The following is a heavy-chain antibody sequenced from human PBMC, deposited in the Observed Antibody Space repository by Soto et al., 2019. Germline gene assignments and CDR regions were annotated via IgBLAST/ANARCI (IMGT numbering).Heavy chain of an antibody. CDR3: ARSRAFGYCSSTSCSHGMDV. CDR2: IYYSGST. D-gene: IGHD2-2*01. V-gene: IGHV4-59*02. CDR1: GGSVSSYY. Sequence: TSETLSLTCTVSGGSVSSYYWSWIRQPPGKGLEWIGYIYYSGSTNYNPSLKSRVTISVDTSKNQFSLKLSSVTAADTAVYYCARSRAFGYCSSTSCSHGMDVWGQGTTVTVSS. J-gene: IGHJ6*02.